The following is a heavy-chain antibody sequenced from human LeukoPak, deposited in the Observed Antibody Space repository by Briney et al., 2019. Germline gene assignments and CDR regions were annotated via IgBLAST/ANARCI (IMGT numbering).Heavy chain of an antibody. CDR2: IYYSGGT. D-gene: IGHD1-14*01. V-gene: IGHV4-30-4*01. CDR3: VGRKPYYFDY. J-gene: IGHJ4*02. Sequence: SETLSLTCTVSGGSISSGDYYWSWIRQPPGKGLEWIGYIYYSGGTYYNPSLKSRVTISVDTSKNQFSLKLSSVTAADTAVYYCVGRKPYYFDYWGQGTLVTVSS. CDR1: GGSISSGDYY.